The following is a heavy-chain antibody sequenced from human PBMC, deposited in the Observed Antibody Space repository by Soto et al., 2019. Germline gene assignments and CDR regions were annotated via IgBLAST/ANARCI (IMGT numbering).Heavy chain of an antibody. CDR3: AHRVLRTVFGLVTTTAIYFDF. Sequence: QITLNESGPTPVKPRQPLTLTCSFSGLSLTTSGVGVGWIRQSPGKAPEWLALIYWDDDKRYSPSLKSRLTITKDASKNQVVLTMADLDPADTATYYCAHRVLRTVFGLVTTTAIYFDFWGQGTPVAVSS. CDR2: IYWDDDK. CDR1: GLSLTTSGVG. D-gene: IGHD3-3*01. J-gene: IGHJ4*02. V-gene: IGHV2-5*02.